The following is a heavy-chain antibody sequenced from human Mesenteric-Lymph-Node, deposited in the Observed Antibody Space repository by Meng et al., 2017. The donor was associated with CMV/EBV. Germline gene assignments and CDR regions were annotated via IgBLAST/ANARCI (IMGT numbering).Heavy chain of an antibody. D-gene: IGHD6-6*01. CDR2: IYSGGST. J-gene: IGHJ6*02. CDR1: GFTVSSNY. CDR3: ARDSSSPSYGMDV. V-gene: IGHV3-66*02. Sequence: GESLKISCAASGFTVSSNYMSWVRQAPGKGLEWVSVIYSGGSTCYADSVKGRFTISRDNSKNTLYLQMNSLRAEDTAVYYCARDSSSPSYGMDVWGQGTTVTVSS.